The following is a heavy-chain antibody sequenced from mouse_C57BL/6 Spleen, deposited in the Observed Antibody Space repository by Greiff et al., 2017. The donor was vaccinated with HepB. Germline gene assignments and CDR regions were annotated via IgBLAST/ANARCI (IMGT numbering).Heavy chain of an antibody. CDR3: ARDSNPFAY. CDR2: ISDGGSYT. CDR1: GFTFSSYA. Sequence: EVMLVESGGGLVKPGGSLKLSCAASGFTFSSYAMSWVRQTPEKRLEWVATISDGGSYTYYPDNVKGRFTISRDNAKNNLYLQMSHLKSEETAMYYCARDSNPFAYWGQGTLVTVSA. V-gene: IGHV5-4*01. J-gene: IGHJ3*01. D-gene: IGHD2-5*01.